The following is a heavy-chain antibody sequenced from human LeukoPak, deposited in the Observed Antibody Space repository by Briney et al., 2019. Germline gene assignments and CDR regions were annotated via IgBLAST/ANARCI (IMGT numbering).Heavy chain of an antibody. V-gene: IGHV1-3*01. J-gene: IGHJ6*02. CDR1: GYTFTSYA. CDR3: ATAYDFWSGYYSRNYGMDV. D-gene: IGHD3-3*01. CDR2: INAGNGNT. Sequence: ASVKVSCKASGYTFTSYAMHWVRQAPGQRLEWMGWINAGNGNTKYSQKFQGRVTMTEDTSTDTAYMELSSLRSEDTAVYYCATAYDFWSGYYSRNYGMDVWGQGTTVTVSS.